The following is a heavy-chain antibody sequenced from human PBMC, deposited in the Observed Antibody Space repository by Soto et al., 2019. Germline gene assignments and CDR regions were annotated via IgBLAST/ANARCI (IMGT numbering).Heavy chain of an antibody. D-gene: IGHD3-10*01. Sequence: PDGSLRLSCAASGFTFSNCPMNWVRQAPGKGLECVSGISARGGSRYYRDSVKGRLTISRDNSKNTLYLQMNSLRAEDTAEYYCAKGGWGISMVRGVGMDVWGQGTTGTVCS. CDR2: ISARGGSR. CDR1: GFTFSNCP. CDR3: AKGGWGISMVRGVGMDV. V-gene: IGHV3-23*01. J-gene: IGHJ6*02.